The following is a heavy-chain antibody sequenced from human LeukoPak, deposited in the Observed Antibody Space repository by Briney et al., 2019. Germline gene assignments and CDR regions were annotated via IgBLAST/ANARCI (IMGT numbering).Heavy chain of an antibody. CDR1: GFTFSNYG. J-gene: IGHJ4*02. V-gene: IGHV3-33*01. D-gene: IGHD6-13*01. CDR2: IWYDGSNI. CDR3: AREGIAAAGATSATTFDY. Sequence: GRSLRLSCATSGFTFSNYGMHWVRQAPGKGLEWVAVIWYDGSNIYYADSVKGRFTISRDNSKNTLYLQMNSLRVEDTAVYFCAREGIAAAGATSATTFDYWGQGTLVTVSS.